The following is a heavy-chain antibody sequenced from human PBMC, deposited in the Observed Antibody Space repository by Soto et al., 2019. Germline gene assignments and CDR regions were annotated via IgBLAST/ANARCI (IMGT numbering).Heavy chain of an antibody. D-gene: IGHD2-15*01. V-gene: IGHV4-4*02. CDR2: IYHSGTF. J-gene: IGHJ6*02. Sequence: QVRLKESGPGLVKHSGTLSLTCAVSGGSVESSSCWSWVRQAPGKGLEWIGEIYHSGTFNYNPSLASRVSVSVDKSTNQFSLNLNAVTAADTDVYYCVRSVPAATWAYHGMDGWGQGTTVTVSS. CDR1: GGSVESSSC. CDR3: VRSVPAATWAYHGMDG.